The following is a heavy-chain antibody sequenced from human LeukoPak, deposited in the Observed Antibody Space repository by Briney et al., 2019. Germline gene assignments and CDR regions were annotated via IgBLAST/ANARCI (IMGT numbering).Heavy chain of an antibody. CDR1: KFTFSDYW. V-gene: IGHV3-7*04. CDR3: ARGTYYYEF. Sequence: GGSLRLSCAASKFTFSDYWMTWVRQATGKGPEWVAYMNQLGNEKKYLHSVKGRFTISRDHAKNSLYLQMTSLRVDDTAVYYCARGTYYYEFWGQGTLVTVSS. D-gene: IGHD3-22*01. CDR2: MNQLGNEK. J-gene: IGHJ4*02.